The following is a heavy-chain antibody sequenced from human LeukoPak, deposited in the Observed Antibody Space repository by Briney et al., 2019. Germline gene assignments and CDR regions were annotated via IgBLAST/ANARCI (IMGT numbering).Heavy chain of an antibody. V-gene: IGHV1-18*01. J-gene: IGHJ4*02. CDR3: AREGASGSYSPNFDC. CDR2: ISAYNGNT. D-gene: IGHD1-26*01. Sequence: ASVKVSCKASGYTFTSYGISWVRQAPGQGLEWMGWISAYNGNTNYAQKLQGRVTMTTDTSTSTAYMELRSLRSDDTAVYYCAREGASGSYSPNFDCWGQGTLVTVSS. CDR1: GYTFTSYG.